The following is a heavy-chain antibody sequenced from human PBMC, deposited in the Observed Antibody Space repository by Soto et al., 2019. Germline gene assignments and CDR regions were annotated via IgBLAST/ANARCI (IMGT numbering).Heavy chain of an antibody. V-gene: IGHV1-46*01. D-gene: IGHD2-21*02. Sequence: QVQLVQSGAEVKKPGASVRISCRPSGYSFTSTYVHWVRHAPGQGPEWMAIVNPAGGTTYSAQKFQGRLTIPSDTSTDTVFMDLNDRTSEDTAVYFCALKVVTYYDKCGQGTRLTVSS. CDR3: ALKVVTYYDK. CDR1: GYSFTSTY. CDR2: VNPAGGTT. J-gene: IGHJ4*02.